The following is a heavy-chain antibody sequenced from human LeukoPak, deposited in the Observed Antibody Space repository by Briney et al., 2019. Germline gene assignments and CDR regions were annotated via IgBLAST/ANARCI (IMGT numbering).Heavy chain of an antibody. J-gene: IGHJ4*02. CDR3: ANGGSMAHEKIHN. Sequence: GGSLRLSCAAPGFTFSSYSMNWVRQAPGKGLEWVSSISDTGGYTYYADSMKGRFTISRDNSKNTLYLQMNSLRAEDTAVYHCANGGSMAHEKIHNWGQGTLVTVSS. D-gene: IGHD2/OR15-2a*01. V-gene: IGHV3-23*01. CDR1: GFTFSSYS. CDR2: ISDTGGYT.